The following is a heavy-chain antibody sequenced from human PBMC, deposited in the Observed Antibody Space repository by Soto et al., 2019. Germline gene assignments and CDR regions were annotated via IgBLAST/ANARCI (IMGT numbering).Heavy chain of an antibody. V-gene: IGHV3-15*07. D-gene: IGHD2-15*01. J-gene: IGHJ6*02. CDR3: TTESRQDRYYDYYGMDV. CDR2: IKSKTDGGTT. Sequence: EVQLVESGGGLVKPGGSLRLSCAASGFTFSNAWMNWVRQAPGKGLEWVGRIKSKTDGGTTDYAAPVKGRFTISRDDSKNTLYLQMNSLKTEDTSVYYWTTESRQDRYYDYYGMDVWGQVTTVTVSS. CDR1: GFTFSNAW.